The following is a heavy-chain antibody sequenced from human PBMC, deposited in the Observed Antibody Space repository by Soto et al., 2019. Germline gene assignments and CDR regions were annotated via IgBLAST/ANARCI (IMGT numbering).Heavy chain of an antibody. Sequence: ASVKVSCKASGGTFSSYAISWVRQAPGQGLEWMGGIIPIFGTANYAQKFQGRVTITADESTSTPYMELSSLRSEDTAVYYCARRPSSGWPYYFDYWGQGTLVTVSS. CDR2: IIPIFGTA. J-gene: IGHJ4*02. CDR3: ARRPSSGWPYYFDY. D-gene: IGHD6-19*01. CDR1: GGTFSSYA. V-gene: IGHV1-69*13.